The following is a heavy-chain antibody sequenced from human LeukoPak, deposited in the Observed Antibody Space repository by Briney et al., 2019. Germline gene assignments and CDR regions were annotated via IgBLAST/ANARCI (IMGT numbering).Heavy chain of an antibody. Sequence: GGSLRLSCAASGFTFSTYAMSWVRQAPGKGLEWVSTISGSADRTFYADSVKGRFTVSRDNSKTTMYLQMRGLRAEDTAVYYCAKERGYSYGYAPRTDYYYYGMDVWGQGTTVTVSS. CDR3: AKERGYSYGYAPRTDYYYYGMDV. CDR2: ISGSADRT. D-gene: IGHD5-18*01. V-gene: IGHV3-23*01. CDR1: GFTFSTYA. J-gene: IGHJ6*02.